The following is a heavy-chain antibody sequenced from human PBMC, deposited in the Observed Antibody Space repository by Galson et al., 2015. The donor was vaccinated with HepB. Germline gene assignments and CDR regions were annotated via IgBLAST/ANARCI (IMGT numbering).Heavy chain of an antibody. CDR2: IIPLVGTA. V-gene: IGHV1-69*08. Sequence: SVKVSCKASGGTFSTFTLIWVRQAPGQGLEWMGRIIPLVGTAIYPQRFQGRVTITADKSTSTAYMELSGLRSEDTAVYYCARVNPAQATHYNGALDSWGQGTLVTVSS. CDR1: GGTFSTFT. CDR3: ARVNPAQATHYNGALDS. J-gene: IGHJ4*02. D-gene: IGHD3-10*01.